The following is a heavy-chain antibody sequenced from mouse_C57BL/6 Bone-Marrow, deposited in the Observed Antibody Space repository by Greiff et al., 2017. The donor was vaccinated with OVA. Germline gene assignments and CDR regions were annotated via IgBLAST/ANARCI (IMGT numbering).Heavy chain of an antibody. D-gene: IGHD1-1*01. CDR1: GFTFSSYG. CDR3: ARRGITTVFDY. J-gene: IGHJ2*01. CDR2: ISSGGSYS. V-gene: IGHV5-6*02. Sequence: EVKLQESGGDLVKPGGSLKLSCAASGFTFSSYGMSWVRQTPDKRLEWVATISSGGSYSYYPDSVKGRFPISRDNAKNTLYLQMSSLKSEDTAMYYCARRGITTVFDYWGQGTTLTVSS.